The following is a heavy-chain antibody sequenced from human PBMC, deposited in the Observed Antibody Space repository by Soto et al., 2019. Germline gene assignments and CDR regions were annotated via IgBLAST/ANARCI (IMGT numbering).Heavy chain of an antibody. V-gene: IGHV1-46*03. J-gene: IGHJ4*02. CDR2: INPSDGTT. D-gene: IGHD6-19*01. Sequence: ASVKVSCKASGYTFSTYYVHWVRQAPGQGLEWVGIINPSDGTTSYTQNFQGRVTMTRDPSTSTVYMELSSLTYEDTAVYFCARGEEWLDPYYFDFWGQGTLVTVSS. CDR1: GYTFSTYY. CDR3: ARGEEWLDPYYFDF.